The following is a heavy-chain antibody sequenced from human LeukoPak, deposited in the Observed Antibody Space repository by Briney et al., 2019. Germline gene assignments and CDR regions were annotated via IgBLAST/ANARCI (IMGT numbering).Heavy chain of an antibody. Sequence: ASVKVSCKASGYTFTGYYMYWVRQAPGQGLEWMGYIYPKSGATKYAQKFQGRVTMTRDTSISTAYMELSGLRSDDTAVYYCGTLLSNGPFDYWGQGSLVTVSS. CDR3: GTLLSNGPFDY. CDR2: IYPKSGAT. J-gene: IGHJ4*02. CDR1: GYTFTGYY. V-gene: IGHV1-2*02.